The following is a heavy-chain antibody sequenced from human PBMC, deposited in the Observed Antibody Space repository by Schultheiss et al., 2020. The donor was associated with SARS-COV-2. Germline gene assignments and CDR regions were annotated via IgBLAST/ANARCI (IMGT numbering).Heavy chain of an antibody. CDR2: ISAYNGNT. D-gene: IGHD3-22*01. CDR1: GYTLTELS. Sequence: ASVKVSCKVSGYTLTELSMHSVRQAPGKGLEWMGWISAYNGNTNYAQKLQGRVTMTTDTSTSTAYMELRSLRSDDTAVYYCARDAPWYYYDSSGYYYGYWGQGTLVTVSS. J-gene: IGHJ4*02. CDR3: ARDAPWYYYDSSGYYYGY. V-gene: IGHV1-18*01.